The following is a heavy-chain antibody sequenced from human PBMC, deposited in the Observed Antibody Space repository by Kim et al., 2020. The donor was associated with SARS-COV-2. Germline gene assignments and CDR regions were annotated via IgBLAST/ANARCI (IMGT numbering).Heavy chain of an antibody. J-gene: IGHJ4*02. Sequence: YAASVKGRFTISRDNAKMSLYFQMNSLRAEDTALYHCARFSITGTTYFDYWGQGTKVTVSS. CDR3: ARFSITGTTYFDY. V-gene: IGHV3-20*01. D-gene: IGHD1-20*01.